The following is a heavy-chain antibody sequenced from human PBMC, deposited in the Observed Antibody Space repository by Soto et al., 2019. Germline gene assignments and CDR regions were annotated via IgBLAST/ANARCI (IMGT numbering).Heavy chain of an antibody. CDR1: GGSISSYY. J-gene: IGHJ6*03. V-gene: IGHV4-59*08. CDR3: ARRPDYFYYLDV. CDR2: IYYSGTT. Sequence: SSETLSLTCTVSGGSISSYYWSWIRQPPGKGLEWIGYIYYSGTTNYNPSLKSRVTISIDTSRNQFSLRLSSVTAADTAVYYCARRPDYFYYLDVWGIGTTVTVSS.